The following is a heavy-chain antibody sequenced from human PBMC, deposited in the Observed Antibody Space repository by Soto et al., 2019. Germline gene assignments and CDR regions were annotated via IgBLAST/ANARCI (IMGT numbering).Heavy chain of an antibody. D-gene: IGHD2-21*02. CDR2: IVVGSGNT. V-gene: IGHV1-58*01. J-gene: IGHJ4*02. CDR1: GFTFTSSA. CDR3: AAVEIWAYCDGDCYLGY. Sequence: RASVKVSCKASGFTFTSSAVQWVRQARGQRLEWIGWIVVGSGNTNYAQKFQERVTITRDMSTSTAYMELSSLRSEDTAVYYCAAVEIWAYCDGDCYLGYWGQGTLVTVSS.